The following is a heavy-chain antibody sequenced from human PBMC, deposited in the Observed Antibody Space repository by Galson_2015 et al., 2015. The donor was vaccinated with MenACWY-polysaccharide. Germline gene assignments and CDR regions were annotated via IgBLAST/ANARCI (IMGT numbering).Heavy chain of an antibody. CDR2: ISWNSDSI. CDR1: GFSFDDYA. Sequence: SLRLSCAGSGFSFDDYAMHWVRQAPGKGLEWVSGISWNSDSIGYADSVRGRFTISRDNAKDSLYLQMNSLRADDTAFYYCVKDGRGYTYDYSWGQGTLVTVSS. J-gene: IGHJ4*02. D-gene: IGHD3-16*01. CDR3: VKDGRGYTYDYS. V-gene: IGHV3-9*01.